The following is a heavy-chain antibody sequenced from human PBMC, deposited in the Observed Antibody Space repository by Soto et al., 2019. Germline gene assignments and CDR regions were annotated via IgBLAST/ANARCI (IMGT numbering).Heavy chain of an antibody. CDR1: GGSISSGEYY. CDR2: ISYSGST. D-gene: IGHD3-3*01. CDR3: ARTSLTIFGPSNDYYGMGV. V-gene: IGHV4-30-4*01. J-gene: IGHJ6*02. Sequence: PSETLSLTCTVSGGSISSGEYYWTWIRQPPGKGLERIGYISYSGSTHYSPSLKSRVSITVDTSKNQFSLNLASVSAEDTAVYYCARTSLTIFGPSNDYYGMGVWGRGTTVTVSS.